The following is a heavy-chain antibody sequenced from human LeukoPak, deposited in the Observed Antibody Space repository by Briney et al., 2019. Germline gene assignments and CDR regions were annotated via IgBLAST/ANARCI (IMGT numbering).Heavy chain of an antibody. D-gene: IGHD3-10*01. CDR1: EYTFTNYD. J-gene: IGHJ4*02. V-gene: IGHV1-8*01. CDR2: INPNSGNT. CDR3: ARVQRVKFPLKYYFDY. Sequence: ASVKVSCKASEYTFTNYDINWVRQATGQGLEWMGWINPNSGNTGYTQKFQGRVTMTRSTSISTAYMELSSLRSEDTAVYYCARVQRVKFPLKYYFDYWGQGTLVTVSS.